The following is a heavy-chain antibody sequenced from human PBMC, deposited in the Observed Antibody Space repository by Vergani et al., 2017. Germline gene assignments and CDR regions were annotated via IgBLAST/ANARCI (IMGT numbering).Heavy chain of an antibody. CDR2: ISGSGGST. Sequence: EVQLLESGGGLVQPGGSLRLSCAASGFTFSSYAMSWVRQAPGKGLEWVSAISGSGGSTYYADSMKGRFTSTRDNSKNRLYLQMNSLRAEDTAVYYCAKVYSRGWYRIFDYWGQGTLVTVSS. CDR1: GFTFSSYA. J-gene: IGHJ4*02. V-gene: IGHV3-23*01. D-gene: IGHD6-19*01. CDR3: AKVYSRGWYRIFDY.